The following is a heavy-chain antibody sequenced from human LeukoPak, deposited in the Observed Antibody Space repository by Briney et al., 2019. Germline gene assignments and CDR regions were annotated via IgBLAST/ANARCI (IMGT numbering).Heavy chain of an antibody. CDR1: GFTFSSYA. CDR3: ARDLAAGGFDP. CDR2: ISYDGSNK. V-gene: IGHV3-30-3*01. D-gene: IGHD6-13*01. J-gene: IGHJ5*02. Sequence: GGSLRLSCAASGFTFSSYAMHWVRQAPGKGLERVAVISYDGSNKYYADSVKGRFTISRDNSKNTLYLQMNSLRAEDTAVYYCARDLAAGGFDPWGQGTLVTVSS.